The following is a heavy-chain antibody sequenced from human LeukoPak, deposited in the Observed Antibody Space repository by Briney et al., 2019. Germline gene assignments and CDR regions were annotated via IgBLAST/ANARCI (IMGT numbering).Heavy chain of an antibody. Sequence: ASVKVSCTTSEYTFTGYYIYWVRQAPGQGLEWMGWINPNRGGTNYAQKFQGRVTMTRDTSSNTVNMELSRLTSDDTAVYYCARVRDYPSWGQGTLVTVSS. V-gene: IGHV1-2*02. CDR3: ARVRDYPS. CDR2: INPNRGGT. D-gene: IGHD5-24*01. CDR1: EYTFTGYY. J-gene: IGHJ5*02.